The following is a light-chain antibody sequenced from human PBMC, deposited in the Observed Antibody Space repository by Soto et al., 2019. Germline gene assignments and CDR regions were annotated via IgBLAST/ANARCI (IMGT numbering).Light chain of an antibody. CDR2: WAS. CDR3: QQYYGSPIT. Sequence: DIVMTQSQDSLPVSLGERATINFKSSQSVLSLSNNKNYLGWFQQKPGQPPKWLISWASTRASGVPDRFSGSGSWTEFTRTISSQQAEDVAVYYCQQYYGSPITFGQGTRMEI. V-gene: IGKV4-1*01. CDR1: QSVLSLSNNKNY. J-gene: IGKJ5*01.